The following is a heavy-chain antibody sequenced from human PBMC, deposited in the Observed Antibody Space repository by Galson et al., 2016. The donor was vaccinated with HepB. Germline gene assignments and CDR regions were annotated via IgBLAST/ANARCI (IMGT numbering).Heavy chain of an antibody. V-gene: IGHV3-53*01. CDR1: GFTVSGSY. D-gene: IGHD4-17*01. J-gene: IGHJ4*02. CDR3: TRRAFDYGDYPFDH. Sequence: SLRLSCAASGFTVSGSYMSWVRQAPGKGLEWVSVIYAGGSTYYADSVKGRFSISRDNSKNTLYLLMNSLRAEDTAVYYCTRRAFDYGDYPFDHWGQGTLVTVSS. CDR2: IYAGGST.